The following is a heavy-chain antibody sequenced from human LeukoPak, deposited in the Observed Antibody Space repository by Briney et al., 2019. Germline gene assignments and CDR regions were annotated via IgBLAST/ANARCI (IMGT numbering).Heavy chain of an antibody. V-gene: IGHV3-7*03. CDR1: GFTFSSYW. D-gene: IGHD1-26*01. J-gene: IGHJ4*02. CDR2: IKQDGSEK. Sequence: GGSLRLSCAASGFTFSSYWMSWVRQAPGKGLEWVANIKQDGSEKYYVDSVKGRFTISRDNAKNSLYLQMNSLRAEDTAVYYCARAAGGSWVPFDYWGQGTLVTVSS. CDR3: ARAAGGSWVPFDY.